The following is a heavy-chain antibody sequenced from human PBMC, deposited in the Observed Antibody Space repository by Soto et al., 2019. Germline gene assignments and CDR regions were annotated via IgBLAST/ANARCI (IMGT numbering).Heavy chain of an antibody. CDR2: IGSSDIYT. CDR1: GFTFSSDK. Sequence: EVQLVESGGGLVKPGGSLRLSCAGSGFTFSSDKINWVRQAPGKGLEWVSSIGSSDIYTYYADSLKGRLIISRDNANNSVYLQITSLRAEDTSVYYCARDQVGMDVWGQGTPVTVSS. V-gene: IGHV3-21*02. CDR3: ARDQVGMDV. J-gene: IGHJ6*02.